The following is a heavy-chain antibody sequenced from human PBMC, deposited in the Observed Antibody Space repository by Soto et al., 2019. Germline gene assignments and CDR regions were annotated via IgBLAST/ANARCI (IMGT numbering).Heavy chain of an antibody. CDR2: IYYSGST. V-gene: IGHV4-39*01. CDR1: GGSISSSSYY. J-gene: IGHJ6*03. CDR3: ARLANPNYYYYYYMDV. Sequence: SETLALTCTVSGGSISSSSYYWGWIRQPPGKGLEWIGSIYYSGSTYYNPSLKSRVTISVDTSKNQFSLKLSSVTAADTAVYYCARLANPNYYYYYYMDVWGKGTTVTVSS.